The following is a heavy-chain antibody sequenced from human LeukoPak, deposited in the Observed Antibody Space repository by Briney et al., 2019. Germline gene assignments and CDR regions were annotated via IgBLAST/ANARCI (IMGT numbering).Heavy chain of an antibody. CDR1: GGSISSGDYY. J-gene: IGHJ5*02. Sequence: SESLSLTCTVSGGSISSGDYYWSWIRQPPGKGLEWIGYIYYSGSTYYNPSLKSRVTISVDTSKNQFSLKLSSVTAADTAVYYCARASWNWWFDPWGQGTLVTVSS. CDR2: IYYSGST. D-gene: IGHD1-7*01. V-gene: IGHV4-30-4*08. CDR3: ARASWNWWFDP.